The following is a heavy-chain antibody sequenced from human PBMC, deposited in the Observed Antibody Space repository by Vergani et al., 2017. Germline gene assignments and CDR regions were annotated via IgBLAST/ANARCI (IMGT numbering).Heavy chain of an antibody. Sequence: QVQLVQSGAEVKKPGASVRVSCKASDYTFTNYGISWVRQAPGQGLEWMGWISAYNGNTNYAQKLQGRVTMTTDTSTTTAYMELRSLRSDDTAVYYCARDPLYYYASGSYYSGPRDGPRPSAFDIWGQGTVVTVSS. CDR1: DYTFTNYG. J-gene: IGHJ3*02. CDR3: ARDPLYYYASGSYYSGPRDGPRPSAFDI. D-gene: IGHD3-10*01. CDR2: ISAYNGNT. V-gene: IGHV1-18*01.